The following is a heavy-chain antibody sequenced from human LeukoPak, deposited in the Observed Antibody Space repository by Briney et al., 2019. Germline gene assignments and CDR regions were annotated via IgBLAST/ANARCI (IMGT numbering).Heavy chain of an antibody. CDR1: GFTYNNYA. CDR2: ISRSGANT. CDR3: ARETTVTFPDAFDI. D-gene: IGHD4-17*01. V-gene: IGHV3-23*01. J-gene: IGHJ3*02. Sequence: GGSLRLSCAASGFTYNNYAMSWVRQAPGKGLEWVSAISRSGANTYYADSVKGRFTISRDNSKNTLYLQMNSLRADDTAVYYCARETTVTFPDAFDIWGQGTMVTVSS.